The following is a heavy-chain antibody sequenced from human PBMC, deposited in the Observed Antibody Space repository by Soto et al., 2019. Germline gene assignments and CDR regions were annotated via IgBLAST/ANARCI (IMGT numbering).Heavy chain of an antibody. CDR2: VYYTGTT. D-gene: IGHD1-26*01. J-gene: IGHJ4*02. CDR1: GASITGYY. V-gene: IGHV4-59*07. CDR3: ARGRRWDGGGWGFDY. Sequence: QVHLQESGPGLVKPSDTLSLTCTVSGASITGYYWSWIRQPPGKGLEWIGYVYYTGTTNYSPSLHSRVATSVVPSPKQFPLSLNSVTATDTAVYCCARGRRWDGGGWGFDYWGQGALVSVSS.